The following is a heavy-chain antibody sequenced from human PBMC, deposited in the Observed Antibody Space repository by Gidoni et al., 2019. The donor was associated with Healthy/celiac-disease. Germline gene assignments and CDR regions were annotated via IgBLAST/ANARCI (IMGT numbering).Heavy chain of an antibody. Sequence: EVQLVESGGGLVKPGGSLSLSCAASGFPFSSYSMHWVRQAPGKGLEWVSSISSSSSYIYYADSVKGRFTISRDNAKNSLYLQMNSLRADDTAVYYCARDVIVRPYTGIWGNYYYYGMDVWGQGTTVTVSS. CDR1: GFPFSSYS. CDR3: ARDVIVRPYTGIWGNYYYYGMDV. J-gene: IGHJ6*02. D-gene: IGHD3-10*01. CDR2: ISSSSSYI. V-gene: IGHV3-21*01.